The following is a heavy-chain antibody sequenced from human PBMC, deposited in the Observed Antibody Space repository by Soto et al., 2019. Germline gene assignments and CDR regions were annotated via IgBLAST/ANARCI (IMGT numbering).Heavy chain of an antibody. Sequence: PSETLSLTCTVSGGSISSGGYYWSWIRQHPGKGLEWIGYIYYSGSTYYNPSLKSRVTISVDTSKNQFSLKLSSVTAADTAVYYCARSQGYYYDSSGYYGYNWFDPWGQGTLVTVSS. CDR2: IYYSGST. CDR3: ARSQGYYYDSSGYYGYNWFDP. CDR1: GGSISSGGYY. V-gene: IGHV4-31*03. D-gene: IGHD3-22*01. J-gene: IGHJ5*02.